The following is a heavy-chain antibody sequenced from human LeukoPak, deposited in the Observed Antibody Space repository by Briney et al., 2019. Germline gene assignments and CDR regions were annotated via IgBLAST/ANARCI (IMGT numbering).Heavy chain of an antibody. CDR1: GGSFSGYY. J-gene: IGHJ4*02. Sequence: PSETLSLTCAVYGGSFSGYYWSWIRQPPGKGLEWIGEINHSGSTNYNPSLKSRVTISVDTSKNQFSLKLSSVTAADTAVYYCERALAGTSDYWGQGTLVTVSS. CDR2: INHSGST. D-gene: IGHD6-19*01. V-gene: IGHV4-34*01. CDR3: ERALAGTSDY.